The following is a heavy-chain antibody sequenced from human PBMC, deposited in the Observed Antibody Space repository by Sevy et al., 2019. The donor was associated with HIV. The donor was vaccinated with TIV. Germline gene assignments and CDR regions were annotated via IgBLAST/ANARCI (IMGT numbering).Heavy chain of an antibody. J-gene: IGHJ4*02. D-gene: IGHD2-2*01. Sequence: GGSLRLSCAASGFTFNSYWMSWVRQAPGKGLEWLANIKQAGSETKYVDSVKGRFTISRDNAKNSLYLQMNSLRAEDTAVYYCARAPLVSAAADYWVQGILVTVSS. V-gene: IGHV3-7*01. CDR3: ARAPLVSAAADY. CDR1: GFTFNSYW. CDR2: IKQAGSET.